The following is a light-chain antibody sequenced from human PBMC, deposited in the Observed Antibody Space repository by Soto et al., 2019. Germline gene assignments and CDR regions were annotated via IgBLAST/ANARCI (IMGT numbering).Light chain of an antibody. CDR3: QQYESTPPT. J-gene: IGKJ2*01. CDR2: WAS. V-gene: IGKV4-1*01. Sequence: DIEMTQSPDSLAVSLGERATINCKSSQRVLYSSNNKNYLAWYQQRPGQPPKLLIYWASTRESGVPDRFSGSVSGTDFTLTITSLQAEDVAVYYCQQYESTPPTFGQGTKLEIK. CDR1: QRVLYSSNNKNY.